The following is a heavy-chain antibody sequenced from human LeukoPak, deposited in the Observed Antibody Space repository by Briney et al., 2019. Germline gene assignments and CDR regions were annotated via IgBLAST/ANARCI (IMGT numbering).Heavy chain of an antibody. CDR2: ISGSGGST. J-gene: IGHJ6*02. Sequence: GGSLRLSCAASGFTFSSYAMSWVRQAPGKALEWVSAISGSGGSTYYADSVKGRFTISRDDSKNTLYLQMNSLRAEDTAVYYCAKVITGNRYYYYGMDVWGQGTTVTVSS. D-gene: IGHD1-20*01. CDR1: GFTFSSYA. CDR3: AKVITGNRYYYYGMDV. V-gene: IGHV3-23*01.